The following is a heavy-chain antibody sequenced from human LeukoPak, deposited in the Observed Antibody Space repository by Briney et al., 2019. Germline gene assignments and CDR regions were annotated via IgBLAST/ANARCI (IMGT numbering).Heavy chain of an antibody. V-gene: IGHV1-69*13. CDR3: ASGRSLLVGATVFDY. CDR2: IIPIFGTA. Sequence: RASVKVSCKASGGTFSSYAISWVRQAPGQGLEWMGGIIPIFGTANYAQKFQGRVTITADESTSTAYMELSSPRSEDTAVYYCASGRSLLVGATVFDYWGQGTLVTVSS. J-gene: IGHJ4*02. CDR1: GGTFSSYA. D-gene: IGHD1-26*01.